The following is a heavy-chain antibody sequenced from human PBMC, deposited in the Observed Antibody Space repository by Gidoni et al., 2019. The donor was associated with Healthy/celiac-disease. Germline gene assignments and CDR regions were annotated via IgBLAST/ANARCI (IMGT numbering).Heavy chain of an antibody. D-gene: IGHD5-12*01. Sequence: EVQLVESGGGLVQPGGSLRLSCAASGFTFSRYEMNWVRQAPGKGLEWVSYISSSGSTIYYADSVKCRFTISRDNAKNSLYLQMNSLRAEDTAVYYCAIQGMASFFDYWGQGTLVTVSS. CDR3: AIQGMASFFDY. V-gene: IGHV3-48*03. CDR2: ISSSGSTI. CDR1: GFTFSRYE. J-gene: IGHJ4*02.